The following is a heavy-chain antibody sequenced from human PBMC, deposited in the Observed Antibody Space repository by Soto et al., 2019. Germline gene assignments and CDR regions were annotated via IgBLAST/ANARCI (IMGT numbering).Heavy chain of an antibody. CDR3: ARDDRITGTREYYYYYYGMDV. V-gene: IGHV3-48*04. CDR1: GFTFSSYS. CDR2: ISSSSSTI. J-gene: IGHJ6*02. Sequence: GGSLRLSCAASGFTFSSYSMNWVRQAPGKGLEWVSYISSSSSTIYYADSVKGRFTISRDNAKNSLYLQMNSLRAEDTAVYYCARDDRITGTREYYYYYYGMDVWGQGTTVTVSS. D-gene: IGHD1-7*01.